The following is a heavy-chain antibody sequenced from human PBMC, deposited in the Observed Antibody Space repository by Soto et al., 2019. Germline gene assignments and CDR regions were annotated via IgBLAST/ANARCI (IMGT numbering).Heavy chain of an antibody. J-gene: IGHJ5*02. CDR3: ARAESPHKDRYCTNGVCYWPLP. CDR1: GGSISSYY. V-gene: IGHV4-59*08. CDR2: IYYSGST. Sequence: SETLSLTCTVSGGSISSYYWSWMRQPPGKGLEWIGYIYYSGSTNYNPSLKSRVTISVDTSRNQFSLKLSSVTAADTAVYYCARAESPHKDRYCTNGVCYWPLPWGQGTLVTVSS. D-gene: IGHD2-8*01.